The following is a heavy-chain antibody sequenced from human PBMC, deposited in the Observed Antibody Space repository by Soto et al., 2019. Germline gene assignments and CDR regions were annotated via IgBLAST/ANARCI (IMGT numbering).Heavy chain of an antibody. D-gene: IGHD2-15*01. Sequence: PSETLSLTCTVSGGSITSSSYYWSWIRQPPGKGLEWIGYIYYSGSTNYNPSLKSRVTISVDTSKNQFSLKLSSVTAADTAVYYCARTLGWQSWFDPWGQGTLVTVSS. CDR1: GGSITSSSYY. J-gene: IGHJ5*02. CDR3: ARTLGWQSWFDP. V-gene: IGHV4-61*01. CDR2: IYYSGST.